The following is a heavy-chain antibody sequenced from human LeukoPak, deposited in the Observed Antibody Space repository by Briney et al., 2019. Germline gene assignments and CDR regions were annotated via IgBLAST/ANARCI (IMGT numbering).Heavy chain of an antibody. CDR2: ISWNSGSI. CDR1: GFTFDDYA. J-gene: IGHJ3*02. V-gene: IGHV3-9*01. D-gene: IGHD6-13*01. CDR3: ARDSSYIAFAI. Sequence: PGGSLRLSCAASGFTFDDYAMHWVRQAPGKGLEWVSGISWNSGSIGYADSVKGRFTISRDNAKNSLYLQMNSLRAEDTALYYCARDSSYIAFAIWGQGTMVTVSS.